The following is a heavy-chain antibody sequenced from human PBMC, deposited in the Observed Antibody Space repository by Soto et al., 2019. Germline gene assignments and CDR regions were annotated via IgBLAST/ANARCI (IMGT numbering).Heavy chain of an antibody. V-gene: IGHV1-8*01. CDR2: MNPNSGNT. D-gene: IGHD7-27*01. J-gene: IGHJ6*02. CDR1: GYTFTSYD. CDR3: ARGVFSGHV. Sequence: QVQLVQSGAEVKKPGASVKVSCKASGYTFTSYDITWVRQATGQGLEGMGWMNPNSGNTGYAQKLQGRVTMTRNTSISTAYMERSSLRSEDRVVYYCARGVFSGHVWGQGTRVTVSS.